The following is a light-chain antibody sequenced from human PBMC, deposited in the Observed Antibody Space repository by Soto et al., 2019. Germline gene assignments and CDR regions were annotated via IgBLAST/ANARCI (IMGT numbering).Light chain of an antibody. CDR3: QQYGSSLVT. V-gene: IGKV3-20*01. J-gene: IGKJ4*01. Sequence: EIVLTQSPGTLSLSPGERATLSCRASQSVSSSYLALYQQKPGQAPRLLIYGASSRATGIPDRFSGSGSGTDFTLTISRLEPEDCAVYYCQQYGSSLVTFGGGTKVEIK. CDR1: QSVSSSY. CDR2: GAS.